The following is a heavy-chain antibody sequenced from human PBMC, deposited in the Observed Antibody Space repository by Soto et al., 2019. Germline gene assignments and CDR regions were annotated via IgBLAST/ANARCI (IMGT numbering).Heavy chain of an antibody. CDR3: SKEEGVGGTLWLFDY. V-gene: IGHV3-30*18. J-gene: IGHJ4*02. D-gene: IGHD1-26*01. Sequence: QVQLVESGGGAVQPGESLRLSCAASGFDFTYYAMHWVRQAPGKGLESVAVMSRDGSNIHHTDSVKGRFTISRDNSKNTRYLQMNGLRKEDTAVYFCSKEEGVGGTLWLFDYWGQGTLVSVSS. CDR1: GFDFTYYA. CDR2: MSRDGSNI.